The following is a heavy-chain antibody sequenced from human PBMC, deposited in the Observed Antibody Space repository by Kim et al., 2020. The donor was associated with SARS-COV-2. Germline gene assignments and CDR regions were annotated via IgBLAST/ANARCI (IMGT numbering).Heavy chain of an antibody. CDR2: IYPGDSDT. Sequence: GESLKISCKGSGYSFTSYWIGWVRQMPGKCLEWMGIIYPGDSDTRYSPSFQGQVTISADKSISTAYLHWSSLKASDTAMYYCARHKDTSSSSACDIWGQGTMVTVSS. D-gene: IGHD6-6*01. CDR3: ARHKDTSSSSACDI. V-gene: IGHV5-51*01. J-gene: IGHJ3*02. CDR1: GYSFTSYW.